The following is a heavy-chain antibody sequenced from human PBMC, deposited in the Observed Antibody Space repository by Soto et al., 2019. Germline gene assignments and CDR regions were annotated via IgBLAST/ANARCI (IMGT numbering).Heavy chain of an antibody. J-gene: IGHJ6*02. CDR3: AREKSVGYSGYDRTYGMDV. V-gene: IGHV4-59*01. Sequence: SETLSLTCTVSGGSISSYYWSWIRQPPGKGLEWIGYIYYSGSTNYNPSLKSRVTISVDTSKNQFSLKLSSVTAADTAVYYCAREKSVGYSGYDRTYGMDVWGQGTTVTVSS. CDR2: IYYSGST. D-gene: IGHD5-12*01. CDR1: GGSISSYY.